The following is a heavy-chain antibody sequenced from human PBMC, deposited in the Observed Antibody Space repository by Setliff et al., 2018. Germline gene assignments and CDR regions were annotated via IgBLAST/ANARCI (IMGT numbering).Heavy chain of an antibody. CDR2: ISGDGITI. CDR3: ARDGVFYAMDV. D-gene: IGHD3-10*01. CDR1: GFSFSYYY. Sequence: GGSLRLSCAASGFSFSYYYMSWVRQAPGKGLEWLSKISGDGITIYYADSVRGRFTISRDNAKDSLYLQMNSLRAEDTALYYCARDGVFYAMDVWGRGTTVTVS. V-gene: IGHV3-11*04. J-gene: IGHJ6*02.